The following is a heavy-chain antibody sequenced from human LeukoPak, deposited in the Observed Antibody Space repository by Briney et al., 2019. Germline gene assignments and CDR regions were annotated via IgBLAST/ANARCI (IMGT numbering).Heavy chain of an antibody. Sequence: SETLSLTCTVSGGYMRSSSYYWGWIRQPPGKGLEWIGSIYYSGSTYYNPSLKSRVTISVDTSKNQFSLKLSSVTAADTAVYYCAITGYSSRRNWIDPWGQGSLVTVSS. CDR2: IYYSGST. J-gene: IGHJ5*02. CDR3: AITGYSSRRNWIDP. D-gene: IGHD6-13*01. CDR1: GGYMRSSSYY. V-gene: IGHV4-39*01.